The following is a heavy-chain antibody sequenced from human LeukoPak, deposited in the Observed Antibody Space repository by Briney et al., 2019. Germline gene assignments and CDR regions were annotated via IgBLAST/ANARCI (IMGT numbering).Heavy chain of an antibody. CDR2: IYYSGKT. V-gene: IGHV4-34*01. CDR3: ARELFGYNDYGQGAY. CDR1: GGSFSGYY. Sequence: SETLSLTCAVYGGSFSGYYWSWIRQPPGKGLEWIGNIYYSGKTYYNPSLKSRVTISVDTSKNQFSLRLSSVTAADTAVYYCARELFGYNDYGQGAYWGQGTLVTVSS. J-gene: IGHJ4*02. D-gene: IGHD5-12*01.